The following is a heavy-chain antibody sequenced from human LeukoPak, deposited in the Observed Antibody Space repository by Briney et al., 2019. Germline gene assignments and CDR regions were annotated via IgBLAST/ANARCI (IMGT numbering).Heavy chain of an antibody. D-gene: IGHD6-19*01. Sequence: GGSLRLSCRASGFTFSTYWMHWVRQTPGKGLVWVSRINSDGSSTNYADSVKGRFTISRDNAKNSLYLQMNSLRAEDTAIYYCARDNSGWSRDYWGQGTLVTVSS. V-gene: IGHV3-74*01. CDR3: ARDNSGWSRDY. J-gene: IGHJ4*02. CDR1: GFTFSTYW. CDR2: INSDGSST.